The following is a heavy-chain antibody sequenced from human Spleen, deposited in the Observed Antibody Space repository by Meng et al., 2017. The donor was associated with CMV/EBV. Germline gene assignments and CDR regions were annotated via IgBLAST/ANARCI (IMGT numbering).Heavy chain of an antibody. D-gene: IGHD2-2*02. J-gene: IGHJ5*02. CDR2: MYYSGST. CDR1: SGSIRSSSYY. V-gene: IGHV4-39*07. CDR3: ARVFGLSWCSGTSCYKGFDP. Sequence: SETLSLTCIVSSGSIRSSSYYWGWIRQPPGKGLEYIGSMYYSGSTNYNPSLKSRLTISVDTCKNQFSLKLSSVTSADTAVYYCARVFGLSWCSGTSCYKGFDPWGQGTLVTVSS.